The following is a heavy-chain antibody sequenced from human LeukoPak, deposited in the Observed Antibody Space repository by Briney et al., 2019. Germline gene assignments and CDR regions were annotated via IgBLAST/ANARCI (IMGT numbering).Heavy chain of an antibody. CDR1: GFTFTDSW. CDR2: IKQDGSEK. Sequence: PGGSLRLSCVVSGFTFTDSWMTWVRQAPGKGLEWVANIKQDGSEKHYVDSVKGRFTISRDNAKNSLHLQMNSLRAGDTAVYYCAREPGIGYAFDIWGQGTVVAVSS. J-gene: IGHJ3*02. CDR3: AREPGIGYAFDI. D-gene: IGHD3-10*01. V-gene: IGHV3-7*01.